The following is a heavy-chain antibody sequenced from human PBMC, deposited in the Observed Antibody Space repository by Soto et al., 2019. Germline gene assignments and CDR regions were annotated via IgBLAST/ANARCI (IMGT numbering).Heavy chain of an antibody. J-gene: IGHJ3*02. V-gene: IGHV3-30-3*01. CDR2: ISYNGNKK. D-gene: IGHD4-17*01. Sequence: GGSLRLSCAASGFTFSDYSLHWVRQAPGKGLQWVALISYNGNKKDYADSVNGRFSVSRDNSRNTLYLQVNSPRPEDTAVYYCARDGSTYGEPHDAFDIWGQGTLVTVPS. CDR3: ARDGSTYGEPHDAFDI. CDR1: GFTFSDYS.